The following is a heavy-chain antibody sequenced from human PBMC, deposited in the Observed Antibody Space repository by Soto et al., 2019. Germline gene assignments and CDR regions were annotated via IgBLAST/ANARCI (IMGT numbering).Heavy chain of an antibody. Sequence: GGSLRLSCVASGFTFSNYKMNWVRQAPGKGLEWVSHISGSSIYIHYAYSVRVRFTISRDNAKNSVYLQMDSPRDEDTAVYYCARNDGSGSYFYYYCMDVWCQGTTVTVSS. CDR2: ISGSSIYI. D-gene: IGHD3-10*01. CDR1: GFTFSNYK. V-gene: IGHV3-21*01. J-gene: IGHJ6*02. CDR3: ARNDGSGSYFYYYCMDV.